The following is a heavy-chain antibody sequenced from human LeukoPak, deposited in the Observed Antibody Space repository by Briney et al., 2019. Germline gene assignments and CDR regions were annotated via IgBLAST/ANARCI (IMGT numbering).Heavy chain of an antibody. J-gene: IGHJ4*02. CDR3: AREGGFYRPLDY. V-gene: IGHV4-4*02. CDR2: VHLDGRT. CDR1: GGSVTSTNW. D-gene: IGHD3-3*01. Sequence: SSETLSLTCDVSGGSVTSTNWWTWVGHPPGKGREWIGEVHLDGRTNYNPSLKSRLIMSVDLPENHISLKLTSVTAADTAVYYCAREGGFYRPLDYSGQGTLVTVSS.